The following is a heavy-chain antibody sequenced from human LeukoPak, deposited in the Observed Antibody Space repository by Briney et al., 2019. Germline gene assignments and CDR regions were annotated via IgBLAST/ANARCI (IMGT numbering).Heavy chain of an antibody. V-gene: IGHV4-34*01. Sequence: SETLSLTCSVSGGSISGYYWTWIRQPPGKGLEWIGEINHSGSTNYNPSLKSRVTISVDTSKNQFSLKLSSVTAADTAVYYCARGGEIFGVVVEDYWGQGTLVTVSS. D-gene: IGHD3-3*01. CDR1: GGSISGYY. CDR3: ARGGEIFGVVVEDY. J-gene: IGHJ4*02. CDR2: INHSGST.